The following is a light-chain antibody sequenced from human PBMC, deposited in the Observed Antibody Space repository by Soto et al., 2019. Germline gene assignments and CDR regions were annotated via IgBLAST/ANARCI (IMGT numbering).Light chain of an antibody. CDR2: KAS. CDR1: QSISSW. CDR3: QQYNSYSAT. Sequence: DIQMTQSPSTLSASVGDRVTITCRASQSISSWLAWYQQKPGEAPKLLIYKASNLESGVPSRFSGSGSGTEFTLTISSLQPDDFATYYCQQYNSYSATFGQGAKVDIK. V-gene: IGKV1-5*03. J-gene: IGKJ1*01.